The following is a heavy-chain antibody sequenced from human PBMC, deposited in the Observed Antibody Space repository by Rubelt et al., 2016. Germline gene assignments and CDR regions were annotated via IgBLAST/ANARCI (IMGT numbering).Heavy chain of an antibody. CDR3: AGGIAAAGPVRDY. V-gene: IGHV4-38-2*02. CDR2: IYHSGST. D-gene: IGHD6-13*01. Sequence: QVQLQESGPGLVKPSETLSLTCTVSGYSISSGYYWGWIRQPPGKGLEWIGSIYHSGSTYYNPSLKGLGTISVDTAKTQYSLKLSSVTAADTAVYYCAGGIAAAGPVRDYWGQGTLVTVSS. J-gene: IGHJ4*02. CDR1: GYSISSGYY.